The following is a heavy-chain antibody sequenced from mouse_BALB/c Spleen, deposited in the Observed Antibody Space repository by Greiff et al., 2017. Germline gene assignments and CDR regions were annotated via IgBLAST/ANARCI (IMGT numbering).Heavy chain of an antibody. V-gene: IGHV1-82*01. CDR2: IYPGDGDT. CDR1: GYAFSSSW. J-gene: IGHJ4*01. CDR3: ASEGGHYYAMDY. Sequence: VQLQQSGPELVKPGASVKISCKASGYAFSSSWMNWVKQRPGQGLEWIGRIYPGDGDTNYNGKFKGKATLTADKSSSTAYMQLSSLTSVDSAVYFCASEGGHYYAMDYWGQGTSVTVSS.